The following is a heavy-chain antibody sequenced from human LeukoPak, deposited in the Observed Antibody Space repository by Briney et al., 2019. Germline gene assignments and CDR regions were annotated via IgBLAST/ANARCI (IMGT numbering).Heavy chain of an antibody. J-gene: IGHJ3*02. CDR3: AREGHYDILTGYAGDAFDI. CDR1: GGSISNFY. V-gene: IGHV4-59*12. D-gene: IGHD3-9*01. CDR2: IYYSGST. Sequence: SETLSLTCTVSGGSISNFYWSWIRQPPGEGLEWIGYIYYSGSTYYNPSLKSRVTISVDTSKNQFSLKLSSVTAADTAVYYCAREGHYDILTGYAGDAFDIWGQGTMVTVSS.